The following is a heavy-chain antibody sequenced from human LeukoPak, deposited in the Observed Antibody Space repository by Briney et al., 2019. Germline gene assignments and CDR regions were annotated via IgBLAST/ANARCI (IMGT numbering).Heavy chain of an antibody. D-gene: IGHD3-10*01. CDR2: TNHSGST. J-gene: IGHJ5*02. Sequence: SETLSLTCAVYGGSFSGYYWSWIRQPPGKGLEWIGETNHSGSTNYNPSLKSRVTISVDTSKNQFSLKLSSVTAADTAVYYCARGGPPTYYYGSGSYHWFDPWGQGTLVTVSS. V-gene: IGHV4-34*01. CDR1: GGSFSGYY. CDR3: ARGGPPTYYYGSGSYHWFDP.